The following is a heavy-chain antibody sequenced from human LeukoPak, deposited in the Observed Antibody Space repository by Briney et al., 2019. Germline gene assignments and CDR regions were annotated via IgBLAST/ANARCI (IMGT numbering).Heavy chain of an antibody. J-gene: IGHJ4*02. D-gene: IGHD3-22*01. CDR2: ISGSGGST. CDR1: GFTFSSYA. Sequence: GGSLRLSCAASGFTFSSYAMSWVRQAPGKGLEWVSAISGSGGSTYYADSVKGRFTISRDNSKNTLYLQMDSLRADDTAVCYCAKGTGASAWLMDFWGQGTAVIVSS. CDR3: AKGTGASAWLMDF. V-gene: IGHV3-23*01.